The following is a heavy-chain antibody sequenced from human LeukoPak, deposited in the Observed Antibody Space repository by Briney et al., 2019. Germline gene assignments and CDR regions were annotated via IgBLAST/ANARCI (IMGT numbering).Heavy chain of an antibody. V-gene: IGHV3-23*01. Sequence: PGGSLRLSCAASGFTFSSYAMSWVRQAPGKGLEWVSGITGSGGSTYYADSVKGRFTISRDNSKNTLYLQMNSLRAEDTAVYYCAKAIVMVVPTAIGLDYWGQGTLVTVSP. CDR3: AKAIVMVVPTAIGLDY. D-gene: IGHD2-2*01. CDR1: GFTFSSYA. CDR2: ITGSGGST. J-gene: IGHJ4*02.